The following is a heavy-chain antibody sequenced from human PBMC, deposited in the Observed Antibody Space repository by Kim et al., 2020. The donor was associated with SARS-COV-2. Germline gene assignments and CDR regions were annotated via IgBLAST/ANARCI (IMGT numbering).Heavy chain of an antibody. Sequence: GGSLRLSCAASGFTFSRRAMSWVRQVPGKGLEWIASVNNNNNPYYADSVKGRFTVSRDNTKDTFYLQMNSLRADDTALYYCTKDHPSSGWHPFYSGGQG. CDR1: GFTFSRRA. D-gene: IGHD6-19*01. V-gene: IGHV3-23*05. CDR2: VNNNNNP. J-gene: IGHJ4*02. CDR3: TKDHPSSGWHPFYS.